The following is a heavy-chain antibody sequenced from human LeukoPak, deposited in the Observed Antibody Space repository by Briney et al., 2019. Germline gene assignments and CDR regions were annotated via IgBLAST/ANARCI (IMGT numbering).Heavy chain of an antibody. CDR3: ARDTSPSIAAVGYDAFDI. CDR1: GFSFRSYW. V-gene: IGHV3-7*01. Sequence: GGSLRLSCVVSGFSFRSYWMSWVRQAPGKGLEWLANIKEDGGEKYYVDSVKGRFTISRDNAKNSLYLQMNSLRAEDTAVYYCARDTSPSIAAVGYDAFDIWGQGTMVTVSS. CDR2: IKEDGGEK. D-gene: IGHD6-13*01. J-gene: IGHJ3*02.